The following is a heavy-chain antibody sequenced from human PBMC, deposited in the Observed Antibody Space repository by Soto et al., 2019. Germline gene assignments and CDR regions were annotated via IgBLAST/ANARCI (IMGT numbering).Heavy chain of an antibody. V-gene: IGHV1-18*01. CDR3: ARDPPIVGATGELGDP. J-gene: IGHJ5*02. CDR1: GYTFTSYG. CDR2: ISAYNGNT. D-gene: IGHD1-26*01. Sequence: QVQLVQSGAEVKKPGASVKVSCKASGYTFTSYGISWVRQAPGQGLEWMGWISAYNGNTNYAQKLQGRVTMTTDTATSTAYMALRDLRSTDTVVYSCARDPPIVGATGELGDPWGQGTLVTVSS.